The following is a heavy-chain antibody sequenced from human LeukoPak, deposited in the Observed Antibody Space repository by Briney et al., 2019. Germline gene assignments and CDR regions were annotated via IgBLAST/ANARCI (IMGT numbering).Heavy chain of an antibody. CDR1: GGSISSSSYY. J-gene: IGHJ4*02. CDR2: IYYSGST. V-gene: IGHV4-39*01. Sequence: SETLSLTCTVSGGSISSSSYYWGWIRQPPGKGLEWIGSIYYSGSTYYNPSLKSRVTISVDTSKNQFSLKLSSVTAADTAVYHCARHNYVYDSSGYYPEYFDYWGQGTLVTVSS. D-gene: IGHD3-22*01. CDR3: ARHNYVYDSSGYYPEYFDY.